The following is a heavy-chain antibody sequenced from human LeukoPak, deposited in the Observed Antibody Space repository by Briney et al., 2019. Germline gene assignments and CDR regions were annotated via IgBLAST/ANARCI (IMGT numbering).Heavy chain of an antibody. J-gene: IGHJ5*02. D-gene: IGHD2-2*01. CDR1: GGSISSSSYY. CDR2: SDYSGIT. Sequence: SSGTLSLTCTVSGGSISSSSYYWGCVRQPPGRGREWNGSSDYSGITYYNPSLKSRVTIPVDTPKNLFSLKLSSVHAADTAVYYSASLPIIVVVPAAMNARSENWFDPWGQGTLVTVSS. CDR3: ASLPIIVVVPAAMNARSENWFDP. V-gene: IGHV4-39*07.